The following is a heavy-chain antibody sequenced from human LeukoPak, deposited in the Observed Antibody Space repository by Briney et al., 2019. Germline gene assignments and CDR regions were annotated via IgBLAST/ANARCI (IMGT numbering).Heavy chain of an antibody. D-gene: IGHD2-2*01. CDR1: GFTFSSYA. Sequence: PGGSLRLSCAASGFTFSSYAMHWVRQAPGKGLEWVAVISYDGSNKYYADSVKGRFTISRDNSKNTLYLQMNSLRAEDTAVYYCAKDLLGYCSSTSCSRYYGMDVWGQGTTVTVSS. CDR3: AKDLLGYCSSTSCSRYYGMDV. J-gene: IGHJ6*02. CDR2: ISYDGSNK. V-gene: IGHV3-30-3*01.